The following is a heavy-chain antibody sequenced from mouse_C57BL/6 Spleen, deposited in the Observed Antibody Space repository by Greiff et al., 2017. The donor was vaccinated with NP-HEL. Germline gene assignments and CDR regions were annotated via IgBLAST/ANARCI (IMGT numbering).Heavy chain of an antibody. CDR3: TTLITTVVATDY. V-gene: IGHV14-1*01. J-gene: IGHJ2*01. Sequence: EVQLQQSGAELVRPGASVKLSCTASGFNIKDYYMHWVKQRPEQGLEWIGRIDPEDGDTEYAPKFQGKAIMTADTSSNTAYLQLSSLTSEDTAVYYCTTLITTVVATDYWGQGTTLTVSS. D-gene: IGHD1-1*01. CDR2: IDPEDGDT. CDR1: GFNIKDYY.